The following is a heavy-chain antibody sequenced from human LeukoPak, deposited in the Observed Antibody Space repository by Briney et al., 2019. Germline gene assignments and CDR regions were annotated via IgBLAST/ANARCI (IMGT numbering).Heavy chain of an antibody. D-gene: IGHD6-19*01. Sequence: PGGSLRLSCAASGFTFSSFAMNWVRQAPGKGLEWVSAISGSGGSTYYADSVKGRFTISRDNSKNTLYLQMNSLRAEDTAVYYCAKSGSYSSGWYSDAFDIWGQGTMVTVSS. CDR1: GFTFSSFA. J-gene: IGHJ3*02. CDR3: AKSGSYSSGWYSDAFDI. CDR2: ISGSGGST. V-gene: IGHV3-23*01.